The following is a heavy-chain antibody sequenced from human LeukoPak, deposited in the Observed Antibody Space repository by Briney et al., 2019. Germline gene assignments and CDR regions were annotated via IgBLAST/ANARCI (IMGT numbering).Heavy chain of an antibody. Sequence: GRSLRLAWAASGFTFDDYAMHWVRQAPGKGLEWVSGISWNSGSIGYAYSVKGRFTISRGNAKNSLYLQMNSLRAEDTALFYCAKDMIPVYCSGGSCYSGVNYGMDVWGQGTTVTVSS. CDR2: ISWNSGSI. J-gene: IGHJ6*02. V-gene: IGHV3-9*01. D-gene: IGHD2-15*01. CDR3: AKDMIPVYCSGGSCYSGVNYGMDV. CDR1: GFTFDDYA.